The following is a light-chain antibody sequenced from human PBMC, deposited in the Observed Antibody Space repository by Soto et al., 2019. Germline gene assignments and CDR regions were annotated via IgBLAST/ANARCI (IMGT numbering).Light chain of an antibody. CDR1: QDISNY. J-gene: IGKJ4*01. CDR2: DGY. Sequence: DIQMTQSPSSLSASVGDRVTITCQASQDISNYLNWYQQKPGEAPKPLISDGYNLETGDPSRFSGSGSGTHFTFTISSLQPEDFATYHCQQYEKVGLTFGGGTKVEIK. CDR3: QQYEKVGLT. V-gene: IGKV1-33*01.